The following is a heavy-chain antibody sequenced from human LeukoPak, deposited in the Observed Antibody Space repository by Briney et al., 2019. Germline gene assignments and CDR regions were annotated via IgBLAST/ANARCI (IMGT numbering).Heavy chain of an antibody. CDR3: AKYRQDYDRSGYYYYSDY. Sequence: PGGSLRLSCAASGFNFSNYAMTWVRQAPGKGLEWVSVVTGSSRYTYYADSVKGRFTISRDNSKNILYLEMNSLRVEDTAVYFCAKYRQDYDRSGYYYYSDYWGQGTLVTVSS. D-gene: IGHD3-22*01. CDR1: GFNFSNYA. CDR2: VTGSSRYT. J-gene: IGHJ4*02. V-gene: IGHV3-23*01.